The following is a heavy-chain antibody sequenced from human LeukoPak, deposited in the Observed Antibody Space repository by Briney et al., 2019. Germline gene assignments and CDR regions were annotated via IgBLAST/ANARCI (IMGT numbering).Heavy chain of an antibody. Sequence: LWASVKVSCKASGYTFTSYGISWVRRAPGQGLEWMGWISAYNGNTNYAQKLQGRVTMTTDTSTSTAYMELRSLRSDDTAVYYCAGGRWREAAPSLTMGQQLVPDYFDYWGQGTLVTVSS. CDR2: ISAYNGNT. J-gene: IGHJ4*02. CDR3: AGGRWREAAPSLTMGQQLVPDYFDY. V-gene: IGHV1-18*01. CDR1: GYTFTSYG. D-gene: IGHD6-13*01.